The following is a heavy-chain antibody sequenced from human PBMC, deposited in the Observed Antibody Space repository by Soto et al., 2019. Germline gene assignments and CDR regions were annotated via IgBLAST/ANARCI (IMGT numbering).Heavy chain of an antibody. CDR1: GFTFSSYA. V-gene: IGHV3-23*01. Sequence: GSLRLSCAASGFTFSSYAMSWVRQAPGKGLEWVSAISGSGGSTYYADSVKGRFTISRDNSKNTLYLQMNSLRAEDTAVYYCAKDLNSGYDYYYYYGMDVWGQGTTVTVSS. CDR2: ISGSGGST. CDR3: AKDLNSGYDYYYYYGMDV. D-gene: IGHD5-12*01. J-gene: IGHJ6*02.